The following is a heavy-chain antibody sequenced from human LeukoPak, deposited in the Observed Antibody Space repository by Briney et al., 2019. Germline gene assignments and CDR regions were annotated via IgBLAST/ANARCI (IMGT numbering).Heavy chain of an antibody. J-gene: IGHJ6*03. CDR3: AKDFSGNYGRDYYYYYMDV. CDR2: ISYDGSNK. Sequence: HPGGSLRLSCAASGFTFSSYGMHWVRQAPGKGLEWVAVISYDGSNKYYADSVKGRFTISRDNSKNTLYLQMNSLRAEDTAVYYCAKDFSGNYGRDYYYYYMDVWGKGTTVTVSS. D-gene: IGHD4-11*01. CDR1: GFTFSSYG. V-gene: IGHV3-30*18.